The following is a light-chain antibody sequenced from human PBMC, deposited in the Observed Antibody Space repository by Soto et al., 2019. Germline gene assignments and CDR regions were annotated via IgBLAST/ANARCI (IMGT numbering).Light chain of an antibody. CDR1: STDVGGYNY. V-gene: IGLV2-14*01. CDR3: SSYTSITTLGV. J-gene: IGLJ3*02. Sequence: QSVLTQPASVSGSPGQSITISCTGTSTDVGGYNYVSWYQQHPGKAPKLIIYEVTNRPSGVSNRFSGSKSGNTASLTISGLQAEDEADYYCSSYTSITTLGVFGGGTKVTVL. CDR2: EVT.